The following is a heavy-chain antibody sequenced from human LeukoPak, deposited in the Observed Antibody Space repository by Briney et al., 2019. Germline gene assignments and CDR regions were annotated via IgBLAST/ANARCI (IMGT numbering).Heavy chain of an antibody. CDR1: GYTFTGYY. CDR2: INPNSGGT. CDR3: ARDKGYCSGGSCYSLDY. D-gene: IGHD2-15*01. V-gene: IGHV1-2*04. Sequence: ASVKVSCKASGYTFTGYYMHWVRQAPGQGLVWMGWINPNSGGTNYAQKFQGWVTMTRDTSISTAYMELSRLRSDDTAVYYCARDKGYCSGGSCYSLDYWGQGTLVTVSS. J-gene: IGHJ4*02.